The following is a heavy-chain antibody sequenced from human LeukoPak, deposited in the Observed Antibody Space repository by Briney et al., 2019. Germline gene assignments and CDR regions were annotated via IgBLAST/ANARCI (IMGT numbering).Heavy chain of an antibody. V-gene: IGHV1-18*01. J-gene: IGHJ5*02. Sequence: SVKVSYKASGYTFTSYGISWVRQAPGQGLEWMGWISAYNGNTNYAQKLQGRVTMTTDTSTSTAYMELSRLCSDATASYYCARSLGARYNWFDPWGQVPLVTVSS. CDR2: ISAYNGNT. CDR1: GYTFTSYG. CDR3: ARSLGARYNWFDP. D-gene: IGHD3-16*01.